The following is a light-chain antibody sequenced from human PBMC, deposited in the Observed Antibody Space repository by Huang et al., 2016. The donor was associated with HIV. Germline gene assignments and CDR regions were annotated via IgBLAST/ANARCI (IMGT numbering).Light chain of an antibody. CDR3: QQYYASPQT. CDR1: QSVFSTSTNKDY. J-gene: IGKJ1*01. Sequence: DIVMAQSPGSLAVSLGARATLTCRSSQSVFSTSTNKDYLAWFQQKPGQPPNFLLFWSSTREGGVPDRFSGSGSGNHFTLTIGNLEADDAATYYCQQYYASPQTFGQGTRV. CDR2: WSS. V-gene: IGKV4-1*01.